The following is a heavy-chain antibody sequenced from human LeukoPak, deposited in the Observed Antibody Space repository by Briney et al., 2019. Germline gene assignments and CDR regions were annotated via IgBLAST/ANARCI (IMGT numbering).Heavy chain of an antibody. D-gene: IGHD2-2*02. CDR1: GGSISSYY. J-gene: IGHJ6*02. CDR2: IYYSGST. CDR3: ARDRYPSMDV. Sequence: PSETLSLTCTVSGGSISSYYWSWIRQPPGKGLEWIGYIYYSGSTNYNPSLKSRVTISVDTSKNQFSLKLSSVTAADTAVYYCARDRYPSMDVWGQGTTVTVS. V-gene: IGHV4-59*01.